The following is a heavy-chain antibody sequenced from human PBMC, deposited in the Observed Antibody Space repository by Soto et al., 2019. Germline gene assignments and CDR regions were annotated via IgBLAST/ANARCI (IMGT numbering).Heavy chain of an antibody. Sequence: ASVKVSCKASGYTFTSYGISWVRQAPGQGLEVMGWISAYNGNTNYAQKLQGRVTMTTDTSTSTAYMELRSLSFDDTAVYYCAREGSMVTPDYWGQGTLVTVSS. V-gene: IGHV1-18*01. CDR2: ISAYNGNT. CDR3: AREGSMVTPDY. D-gene: IGHD4-17*01. CDR1: GYTFTSYG. J-gene: IGHJ4*02.